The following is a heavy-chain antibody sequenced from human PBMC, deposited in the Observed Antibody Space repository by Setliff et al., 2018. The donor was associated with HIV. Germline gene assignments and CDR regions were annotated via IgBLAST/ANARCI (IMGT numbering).Heavy chain of an antibody. V-gene: IGHV4-31*11. CDR2: ILYNGTT. CDR1: GGSVSSDDYY. D-gene: IGHD4-17*01. Sequence: PSETLSLTCAVSGGSVSSDDYYWAWIRQFPGKGLEWIGYILYNGTTYYNPSIKSRVAITKDTSKNQVSLHLTSMTVVDTAIYYCSRGTTASDSIPDLWGQGRSVTVSS. CDR3: SRGTTASDSIPDL. J-gene: IGHJ5*02.